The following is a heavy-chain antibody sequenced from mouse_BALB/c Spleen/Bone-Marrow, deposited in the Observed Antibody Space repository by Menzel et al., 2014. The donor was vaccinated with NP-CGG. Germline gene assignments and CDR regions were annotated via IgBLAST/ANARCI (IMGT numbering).Heavy chain of an antibody. CDR3: ARSDGYRDMDY. V-gene: IGHV1-82*01. D-gene: IGHD2-3*01. J-gene: IGHJ4*01. CDR2: IYPGDGDT. Sequence: VQGVESGPELAKPGASVKISCKASGYAFSSSWMNWVKQRPGQGLEWIGRIYPGDGDTKYNGKFKGKATLTADKSSSTAYMQLSSLTSVDSAVYFCARSDGYRDMDYWGQGTSVTVSS. CDR1: GYAFSSSW.